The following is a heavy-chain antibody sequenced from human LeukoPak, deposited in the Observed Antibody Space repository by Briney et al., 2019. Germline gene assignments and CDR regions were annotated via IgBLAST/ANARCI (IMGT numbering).Heavy chain of an antibody. J-gene: IGHJ4*02. CDR2: ISSSSSYI. Sequence: PGGSLRLSCAASGFTFSSYAMSWVRQAPGKGLEWVSSISSSSSYIYYADSVKGRFTISRDNAKNSLYLQMNSLRAEDTAVYYCARDSSSYGEYHFDYWGQGTLVTVSS. D-gene: IGHD5-18*01. V-gene: IGHV3-21*01. CDR3: ARDSSSYGEYHFDY. CDR1: GFTFSSYA.